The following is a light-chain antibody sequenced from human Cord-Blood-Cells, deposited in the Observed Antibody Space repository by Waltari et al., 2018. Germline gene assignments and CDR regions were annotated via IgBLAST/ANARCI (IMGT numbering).Light chain of an antibody. V-gene: IGLV3-9*01. CDR1: NIGSKN. Sequence: SYELTQPLSVSVALGQTARITCGGNNIGSKNVHWYQQKTGQAPVLVIYRAINRPSWIPARFSGSNSGKTATLNISRAQAGDEADYYCQVWDSSTYVFGTGTKVTVL. CDR3: QVWDSSTYV. J-gene: IGLJ1*01. CDR2: RAI.